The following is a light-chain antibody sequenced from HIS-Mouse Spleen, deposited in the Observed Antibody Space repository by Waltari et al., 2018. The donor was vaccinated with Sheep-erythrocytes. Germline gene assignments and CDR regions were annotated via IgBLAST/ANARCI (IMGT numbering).Light chain of an antibody. V-gene: IGKV4-1*01. CDR2: WAS. CDR3: QQYYSTPPT. J-gene: IGKJ1*01. CDR1: QSVLYSSNNKNY. Sequence: DIVMTQSPDSLAVSLGERSNIHFKSSQSVLYSSNNKNYLAWYQQKPGQPPKLLIYWASTRESGVPDRFSGSGSGTDFTLTISSLQAEDVAVYYCQQYYSTPPTFGQGTKVEIK.